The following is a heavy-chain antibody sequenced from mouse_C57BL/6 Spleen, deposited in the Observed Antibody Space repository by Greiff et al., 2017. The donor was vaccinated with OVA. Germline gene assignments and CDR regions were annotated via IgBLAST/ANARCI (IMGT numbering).Heavy chain of an antibody. CDR2: IDPSDSYT. V-gene: IGHV1-50*01. J-gene: IGHJ2*01. CDR3: ARGIWGYFGY. CDR1: GYTFTSYW. Sequence: QVQLQQPGAELVKPGASVKLSCKASGYTFTSYWMQWVKQRPGQGLEWIGEIDPSDSYTNYNQKFKGKATVTVDTSSSTAYMQLSSLTSEDSAVYYCARGIWGYFGYWGQGATLTVSS.